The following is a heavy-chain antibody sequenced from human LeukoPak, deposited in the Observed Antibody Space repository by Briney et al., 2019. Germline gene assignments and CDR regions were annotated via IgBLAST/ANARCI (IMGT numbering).Heavy chain of an antibody. CDR3: ARGIAAAGTACNY. CDR2: IKQDGSEM. Sequence: GGSLRLSCAASGFTFSRYWMSWVRQAPRKGLEWVANIKQDGSEMHYVDSMKGRFTISRDNAKNSLYLQMNSLRAEDTAVYYCARGIAAAGTACNYWGQGTLVTVSS. D-gene: IGHD6-13*01. J-gene: IGHJ4*02. CDR1: GFTFSRYW. V-gene: IGHV3-7*01.